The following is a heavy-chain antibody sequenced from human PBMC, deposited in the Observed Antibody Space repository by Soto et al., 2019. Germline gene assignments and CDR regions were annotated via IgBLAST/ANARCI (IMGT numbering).Heavy chain of an antibody. CDR3: AGPLLYGSGSYYVHYYGMDV. CDR2: ISGSGGST. CDR1: GFTFSSYA. Sequence: EVQLLESGGGLVQPGGSLRLSCAASGFTFSSYAMSWVRQAPGKGLEWVSAISGSGGSTYYADSVKGRFTISRDNSKNTLYLQMNSRRAEDTAVYYCAGPLLYGSGSYYVHYYGMDVWGQGTTVTVSS. J-gene: IGHJ6*02. D-gene: IGHD3-10*01. V-gene: IGHV3-23*01.